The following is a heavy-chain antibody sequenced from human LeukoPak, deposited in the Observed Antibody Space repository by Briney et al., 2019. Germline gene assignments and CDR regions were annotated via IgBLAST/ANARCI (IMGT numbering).Heavy chain of an antibody. J-gene: IGHJ4*02. V-gene: IGHV1-18*01. CDR2: ISAYNGNT. Sequence: ASVKVSCKASGYTFTSYGISWVRQAPGQGLEWMGWISAYNGNTNYAQKLQGRVTMTTDTSTSTAYMELRSLRSDDTAVYYCASTPYDSSGYPLHYFDYWGQGTLVTVSS. CDR3: ASTPYDSSGYPLHYFDY. CDR1: GYTFTSYG. D-gene: IGHD3-22*01.